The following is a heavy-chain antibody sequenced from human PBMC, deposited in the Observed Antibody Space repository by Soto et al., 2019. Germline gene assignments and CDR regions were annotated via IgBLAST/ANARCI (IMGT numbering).Heavy chain of an antibody. Sequence: GASVKVSCKASGYIFNSFGISWVRQAPGQGLEWMGWISAYTGNTKYAQNFQGRVTMTTDTSTSTAYMELRSLRAEDTAVYYCARDVGCRDGYTVGCKWFDPWGQGTLVTVSS. D-gene: IGHD5-12*01. CDR1: GYIFNSFG. CDR2: ISAYTGNT. CDR3: ARDVGCRDGYTVGCKWFDP. J-gene: IGHJ5*02. V-gene: IGHV1-18*01.